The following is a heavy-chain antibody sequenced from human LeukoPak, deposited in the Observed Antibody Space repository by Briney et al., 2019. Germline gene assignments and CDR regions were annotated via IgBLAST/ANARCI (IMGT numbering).Heavy chain of an antibody. V-gene: IGHV1-69*13. J-gene: IGHJ4*02. Sequence: SVRVSCKASGATFSSFGFSWVRQAPGQGLEWIGGIIPMFGIPNYAQKFQGRVTITADESTSIAYMDLSSLRSEDTAVYYCARDNYESSGFNDYWGQGTLVTVSS. CDR3: ARDNYESSGFNDY. CDR1: GATFSSFG. D-gene: IGHD3-22*01. CDR2: IIPMFGIP.